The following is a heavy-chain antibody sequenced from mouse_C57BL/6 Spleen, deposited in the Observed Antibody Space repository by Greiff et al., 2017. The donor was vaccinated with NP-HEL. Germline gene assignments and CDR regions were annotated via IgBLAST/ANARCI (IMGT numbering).Heavy chain of an antibody. D-gene: IGHD2-4*01. V-gene: IGHV1-9*01. CDR2: ILPGSGST. CDR1: GYTFTGYW. Sequence: VQLKQSGAELMKPGASVKLSCKATGYTFTGYWIEWVKQRPGHGLEWIGEILPGSGSTNYNEKFKGKATFTADTSSNTAYMQLSSLTTEDSAIYYCAKRSYYDYSYYFDYWGQGTTLTVSS. J-gene: IGHJ2*01. CDR3: AKRSYYDYSYYFDY.